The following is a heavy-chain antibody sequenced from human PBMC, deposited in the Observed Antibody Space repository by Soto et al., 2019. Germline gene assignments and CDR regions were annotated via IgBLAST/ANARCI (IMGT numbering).Heavy chain of an antibody. J-gene: IGHJ6*02. D-gene: IGHD6-13*01. CDR2: IYYSGST. CDR1: GGSISSSSYY. CDR3: ASGYSSSWYGYYYGMDV. V-gene: IGHV4-39*01. Sequence: SETLSLTCTVSGGSISSSSYYWGWIRQPPGKGLEWIGSIYYSGSTYYNPSLKSRVTISVDTSKNQFSLKLSSVTAADTAVYYCASGYSSSWYGYYYGMDVWGQGTTVTVS.